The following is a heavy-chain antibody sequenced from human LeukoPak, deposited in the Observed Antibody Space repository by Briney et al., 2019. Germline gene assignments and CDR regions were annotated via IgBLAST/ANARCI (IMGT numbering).Heavy chain of an antibody. Sequence: SETLSLTCAVYGGSFSGYYWSWIRQPPGKGLEWIGEINHSASTNYNPSLKSRVTISVDTSKNQFSLKLSSVTAADTAVYYCARAPDYYDSSGYQGAFDIWGQGTMVTVSS. CDR2: INHSAST. CDR3: ARAPDYYDSSGYQGAFDI. D-gene: IGHD3-22*01. V-gene: IGHV4-34*01. J-gene: IGHJ3*02. CDR1: GGSFSGYY.